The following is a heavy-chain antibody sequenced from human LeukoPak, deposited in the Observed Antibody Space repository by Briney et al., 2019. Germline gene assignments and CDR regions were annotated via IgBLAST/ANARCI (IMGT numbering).Heavy chain of an antibody. CDR3: ARVPLRQLGRWFNP. D-gene: IGHD6-6*01. J-gene: IGHJ5*02. CDR2: ISAYNGNT. CDR1: GYTFTSYG. Sequence: ASVKVSCKASGYTFTSYGISWVRQAPGQGLEWMGWISAYNGNTNYAQKLQGRVTMTTETFTRTAYMEMRSPRSEDKAGYYCARVPLRQLGRWFNPWGQGTLVTVSS. V-gene: IGHV1-18*01.